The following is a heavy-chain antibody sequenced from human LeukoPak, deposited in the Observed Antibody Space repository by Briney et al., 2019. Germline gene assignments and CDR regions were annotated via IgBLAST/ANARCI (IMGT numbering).Heavy chain of an antibody. D-gene: IGHD3-3*01. CDR3: ARSFAN. J-gene: IGHJ4*02. CDR2: ISESGSTI. CDR1: GFTFSNYE. Sequence: GGSLRLSCVGSGFTFSNYEVNWVRQAPGKGLEWVSYISESGSTIYYADSVKGRFTISRDNAKNSLYLQMNSLRAEDTAVYYCARSFANWGQGTLVTVSS. V-gene: IGHV3-48*03.